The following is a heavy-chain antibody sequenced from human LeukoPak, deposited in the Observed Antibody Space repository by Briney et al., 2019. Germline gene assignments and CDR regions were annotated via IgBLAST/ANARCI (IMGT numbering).Heavy chain of an antibody. CDR1: GGSTTSYY. Sequence: PSETLSLTCSVSGGSTTSYYWSWIRQSPGKGLEWIGYIHFSGSTNYNPSLKSRVTISVDTSKNQFSLKLSSVTAADTAVYYCARGEMATISAVDYWGQGTLVTVSS. CDR3: ARGEMATISAVDY. D-gene: IGHD5-24*01. CDR2: IHFSGST. J-gene: IGHJ4*02. V-gene: IGHV4-59*08.